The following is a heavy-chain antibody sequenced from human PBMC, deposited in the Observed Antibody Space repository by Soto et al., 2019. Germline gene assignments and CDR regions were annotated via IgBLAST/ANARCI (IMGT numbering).Heavy chain of an antibody. J-gene: IGHJ4*02. D-gene: IGHD2-21*02. V-gene: IGHV3-23*01. CDR2: ITGSGLTI. Sequence: PGGSLRLSCEASGFTFSKYAVIWVRQAPGKGQEWVSGITGSGLTIEHSASVKGRFTTSRDNSKNTVYLQMNSLRAEDTAIYYCAKDDVSGDGLWLVSDWGQGTPVTVSS. CDR1: GFTFSKYA. CDR3: AKDDVSGDGLWLVSD.